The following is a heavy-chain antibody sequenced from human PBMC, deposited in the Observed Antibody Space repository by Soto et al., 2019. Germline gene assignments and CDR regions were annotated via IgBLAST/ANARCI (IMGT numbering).Heavy chain of an antibody. D-gene: IGHD3-16*01. V-gene: IGHV1-58*01. Sequence: QMVLVQSGPEVKEPGTSVRVSCQASGFTFTNSAVQWVRQARGQRLEWIGWIVIGSLDTKYAPYFQERVSSSMDSSAGSEFIERSALRSDDTAVYYCAAVHRALFGDWYFGLWCRGTLVT. J-gene: IGHJ2*01. CDR1: GFTFTNSA. CDR3: AAVHRALFGDWYFGL. CDR2: IVIGSLDT.